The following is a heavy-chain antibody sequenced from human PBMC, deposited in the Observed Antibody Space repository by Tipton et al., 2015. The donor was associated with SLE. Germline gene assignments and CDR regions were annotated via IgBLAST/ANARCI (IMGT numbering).Heavy chain of an antibody. J-gene: IGHJ2*01. V-gene: IGHV4-61*02. CDR3: ARDRRGWYFDL. CDR1: GGSISSGSYY. CDR2: IYTSGST. D-gene: IGHD3-10*01. Sequence: TLSLTCTVSGGSISSGSYYWSWIRQPAGKGQEWIGRIYTSGSTNYNPSLKSRVTISVDTSKNQFSLKLSSVTAADTAVYYCARDRRGWYFDLWGRGTLVTVSS.